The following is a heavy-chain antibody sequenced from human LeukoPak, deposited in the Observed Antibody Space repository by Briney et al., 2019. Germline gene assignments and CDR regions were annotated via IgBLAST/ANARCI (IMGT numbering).Heavy chain of an antibody. D-gene: IGHD6-19*01. CDR2: IYHHGAT. J-gene: IGHJ4*02. CDR1: GGSISSNNW. CDR3: VREGSSGWSLGY. V-gene: IGHV4-4*02. Sequence: SETLSLTCAVSGGSISSNNWWSWVRQPPGKGLEWIGEIYHHGATNYNPSLKSRVTISVDKSKNQFSLKLSSVTAADTAVYYCVREGSSGWSLGYWGQGTLVTVSS.